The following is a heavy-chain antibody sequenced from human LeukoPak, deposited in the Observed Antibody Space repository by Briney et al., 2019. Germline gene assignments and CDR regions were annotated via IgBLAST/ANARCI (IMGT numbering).Heavy chain of an antibody. CDR3: ARDRDYDILTGPPADAFDI. Sequence: GGSLRFSCTASGFSFSTYSMNWVRQAPGKGLEWVSYIVGSSSNICYADSVKGRFTISRDNAKNSLYLQMDSLRAEDTAVYYCARDRDYDILTGPPADAFDIWGQGTMVTVSS. CDR1: GFSFSTYS. CDR2: IVGSSSNI. D-gene: IGHD3-9*01. V-gene: IGHV3-48*04. J-gene: IGHJ3*02.